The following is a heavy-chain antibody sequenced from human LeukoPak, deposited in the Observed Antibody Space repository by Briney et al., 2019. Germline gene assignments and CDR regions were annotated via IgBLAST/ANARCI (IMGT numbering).Heavy chain of an antibody. Sequence: GTSLRLSCAASGFTFDDYAMHWVRQAPGKGLEWVSGISWNSGSIDYADSVKGRFTISRDNAKNSLYLQMNSLRAEDTALYYCAKDIEGDVVVPAAIRGATTGFDYWGQGTLVTVSS. CDR1: GFTFDDYA. CDR3: AKDIEGDVVVPAAIRGATTGFDY. J-gene: IGHJ4*02. V-gene: IGHV3-9*01. CDR2: ISWNSGSI. D-gene: IGHD2-2*02.